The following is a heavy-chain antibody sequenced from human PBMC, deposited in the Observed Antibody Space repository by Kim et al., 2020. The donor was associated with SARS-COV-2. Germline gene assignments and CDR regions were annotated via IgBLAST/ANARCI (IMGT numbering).Heavy chain of an antibody. J-gene: IGHJ4*02. Sequence: ASVKVSCKTTANTFTNEYIHWVRQAPGQGLEWMGLINFNDAGTERAQRFQGRVTLTRDTSTSTVFMDLISLTSEDTAVYFCARDLRSGYGSSFYWGQGTLVIVSS. CDR3: ARDLRSGYGSSFY. CDR1: ANTFTNEY. CDR2: INFNDAGT. V-gene: IGHV1-46*01. D-gene: IGHD3-10*01.